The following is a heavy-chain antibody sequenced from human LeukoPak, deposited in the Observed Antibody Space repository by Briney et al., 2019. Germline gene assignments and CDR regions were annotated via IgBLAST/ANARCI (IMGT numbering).Heavy chain of an antibody. CDR2: INSVGSYT. V-gene: IGHV3-74*01. Sequence: GGSLRFSCAASRFTLSTYWMSWVRQAPGKGLVWVSRINSVGSYTNYADSVKGRFTISRDNGKNTLYLQMNSLRAEDTAVYYCARGYCSNTSCNYYYAMDVWGQGTTVTVSS. CDR1: RFTLSTYW. D-gene: IGHD2-2*01. J-gene: IGHJ6*02. CDR3: ARGYCSNTSCNYYYAMDV.